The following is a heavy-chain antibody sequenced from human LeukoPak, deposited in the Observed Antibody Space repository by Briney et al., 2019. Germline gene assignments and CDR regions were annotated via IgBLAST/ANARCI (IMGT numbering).Heavy chain of an antibody. V-gene: IGHV3-66*01. D-gene: IGHD3-10*01. CDR1: GFTVRINY. CDR3: ARDVATANYT. J-gene: IGHJ5*02. CDR2: IYGGGTT. Sequence: GGSLRLFCADSGFTVRINYMSWVRHPPAKGLEWTFLIYGGGTTYYAASVKGRFTISRDNSKNTLYLEMSSLRAEETAVYYCARDVATANYTWGQGTLVTVSS.